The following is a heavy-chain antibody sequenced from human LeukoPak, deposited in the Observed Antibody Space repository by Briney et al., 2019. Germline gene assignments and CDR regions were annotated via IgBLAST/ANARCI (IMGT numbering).Heavy chain of an antibody. V-gene: IGHV3-64*01. D-gene: IGHD4-17*01. Sequence: GGSLRLSCAASGFTFTNYAMTWVRQAPGKGLEYVSAISSNGGSTYYANSVKGRFTISRDNSKNTLYLQMGSLRAEDMAVYYCARVGPYGDYYFDYWGQGTLVTVSS. CDR2: ISSNGGST. J-gene: IGHJ4*02. CDR1: GFTFTNYA. CDR3: ARVGPYGDYYFDY.